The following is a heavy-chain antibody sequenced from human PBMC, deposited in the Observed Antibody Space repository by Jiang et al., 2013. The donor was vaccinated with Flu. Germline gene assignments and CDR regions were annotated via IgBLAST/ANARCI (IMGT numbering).Heavy chain of an antibody. V-gene: IGHV4-59*01. D-gene: IGHD2-2*01. CDR2: IYYSGST. J-gene: IGHJ3*02. Sequence: GLVKPSETLSLTCTVSGGSISSNYWNWIRQPPGKGLEWIGYIYYSGSTNYNPSLKSRVTISVDTSKNQFSLKLSSVTAADTAVYYCARGGRGIVVVRGAFDIWGQGTMVTVSS. CDR1: GGSISSNY. CDR3: ARGGRGIVVVRGAFDI.